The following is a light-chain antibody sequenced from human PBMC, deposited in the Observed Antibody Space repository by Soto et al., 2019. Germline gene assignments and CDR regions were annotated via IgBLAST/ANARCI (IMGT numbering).Light chain of an antibody. J-gene: IGLJ2*01. CDR1: SSDIGGYNF. Sequence: QSALTQPASVSGSPGQSITISCTGTSSDIGGYNFVSWYQHHPGKAPKLMIYEVNNRPSGVSSRFSGSKSGNTASLTISGLLTDVEADYYCSSCTTSSTLVVFGGGTKLPS. CDR3: SSCTTSSTLVV. CDR2: EVN. V-gene: IGLV2-14*01.